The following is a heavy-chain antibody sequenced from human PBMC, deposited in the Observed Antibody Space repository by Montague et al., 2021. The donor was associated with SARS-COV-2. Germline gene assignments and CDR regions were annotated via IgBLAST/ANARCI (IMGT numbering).Heavy chain of an antibody. CDR2: INYSGYT. V-gene: IGHV4-34*01. CDR1: GASSSNYY. Sequence: SETLSLTCAVYGASSSNYYWSWIRQPPGKGLEWVGEINYSGYTDYNPSLKSRLTISLDTSKKQFSLKMTSVTAADTAIYYCASAPRDSFGLWAYWGQGTLVSVSS. J-gene: IGHJ4*02. CDR3: ASAPRDSFGLWAY. D-gene: IGHD3-16*01.